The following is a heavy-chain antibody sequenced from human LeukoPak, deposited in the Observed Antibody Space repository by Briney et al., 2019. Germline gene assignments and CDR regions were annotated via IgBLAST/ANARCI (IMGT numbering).Heavy chain of an antibody. CDR1: GFTFSSYS. J-gene: IGHJ4*02. CDR3: ARDFGDYLHFDY. CDR2: INSSSSYI. D-gene: IGHD4-17*01. V-gene: IGHV3-21*01. Sequence: PGGSLRLSCAASGFTFSSYSMNWVRQAPGKGLEWVSSINSSSSYIYYADSVKGRFTISRDNAKNSLYLQMNSLRAEDTAVYYCARDFGDYLHFDYWGQGTLVTVSS.